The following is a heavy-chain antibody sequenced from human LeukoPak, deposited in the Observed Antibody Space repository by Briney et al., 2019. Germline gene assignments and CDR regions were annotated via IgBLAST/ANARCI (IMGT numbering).Heavy chain of an antibody. CDR3: ARGGFGYSYGPYYFDY. V-gene: IGHV4-34*01. Sequence: SETLSLTCAVYGGSFSGYYWSWIRQPPGKGLEWIGEINHSGSTNYNPSPKSRVTISVDTSKNQFSLKLSSVTAADTAVYYCARGGFGYSYGPYYFDYWGQGTLVTVSS. CDR2: INHSGST. D-gene: IGHD5-18*01. J-gene: IGHJ4*02. CDR1: GGSFSGYY.